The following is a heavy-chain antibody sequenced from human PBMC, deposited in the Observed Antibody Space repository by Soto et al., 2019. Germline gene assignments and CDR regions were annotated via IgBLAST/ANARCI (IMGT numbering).Heavy chain of an antibody. CDR1: GYSFPSQW. CDR3: VRIPPSTTSYSDHHYGMDV. CDR2: IYPADSDT. D-gene: IGHD3-10*01. Sequence: WVSLKISCKGAGYSFPSQWIGWVRQLLRKGLEWMGSIYPADSDTRYSPSFEGQVTISADKSIHTAYLQWSSLKASDTATYYCVRIPPSTTSYSDHHYGMDVWGQGTTVTVSS. J-gene: IGHJ6*02. V-gene: IGHV5-51*01.